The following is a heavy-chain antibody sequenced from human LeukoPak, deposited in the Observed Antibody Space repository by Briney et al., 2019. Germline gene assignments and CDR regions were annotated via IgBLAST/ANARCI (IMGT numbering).Heavy chain of an antibody. CDR2: MSISGTT. CDR1: DSISNYY. J-gene: IGHJ6*02. D-gene: IGHD3-22*01. CDR3: AREKYYDSSGYSEGIDV. V-gene: IGHV4-4*07. Sequence: SETLSLTCTGDSISNYYWSWIRRPAGKGLEWIGRMSISGTTNYNPSLRSRVTMSMDTSKDQFSLRMTSVTAADTAVYYCAREKYYDSSGYSEGIDVWGQGTTVTVSS.